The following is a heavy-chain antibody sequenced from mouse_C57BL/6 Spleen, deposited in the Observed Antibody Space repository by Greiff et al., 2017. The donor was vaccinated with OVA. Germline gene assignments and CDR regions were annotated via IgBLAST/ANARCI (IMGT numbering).Heavy chain of an antibody. D-gene: IGHD2-5*01. CDR1: GYTFTSYW. V-gene: IGHV1-64*01. CDR2: IHPNSGST. CDR3: ARGEDYSNVYYYAMDY. J-gene: IGHJ4*01. Sequence: QVQLQQPGAELVKPGASVKLSCKASGYTFTSYWMHWVKQRPGQGLEWIGMIHPNSGSTNYNEKFKSKATLTVDKSSSTAYMQLSSLTSEDSAVYYCARGEDYSNVYYYAMDYWGQGTSVTVSS.